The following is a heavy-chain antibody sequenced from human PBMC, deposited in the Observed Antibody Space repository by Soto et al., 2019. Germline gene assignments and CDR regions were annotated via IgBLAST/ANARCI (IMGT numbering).Heavy chain of an antibody. Sequence: QVQLVESGGGVVQPGRSLRLSCAASGFTFSSYGMHWVRQAPGKGLEWVAVIWYDGSNKYYADSVKGRFTISRDNSKNTLYLQRSSLRAEDTAVYYCARDQGSITMIVVVETDAFDIWGQGTMVTDSS. D-gene: IGHD3-22*01. CDR2: IWYDGSNK. CDR3: ARDQGSITMIVVVETDAFDI. CDR1: GFTFSSYG. J-gene: IGHJ3*02. V-gene: IGHV3-33*01.